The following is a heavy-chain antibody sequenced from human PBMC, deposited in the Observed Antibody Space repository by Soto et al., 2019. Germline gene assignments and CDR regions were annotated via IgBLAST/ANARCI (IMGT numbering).Heavy chain of an antibody. D-gene: IGHD6-13*01. V-gene: IGHV3-23*01. CDR2: ISGSGGST. CDR3: ANSGIAAAGSVYYYYYYMDV. CDR1: EFTISSYA. J-gene: IGHJ6*03. Sequence: PGGSLRVSCAALEFTISSYARSRVRQAPGKGLEWVSAISGSGGSTYYADSVKGRFTISRDNSKNTLYLQMNSLRAEDTAVYYCANSGIAAAGSVYYYYYYMDVWGKGTTVTVSS.